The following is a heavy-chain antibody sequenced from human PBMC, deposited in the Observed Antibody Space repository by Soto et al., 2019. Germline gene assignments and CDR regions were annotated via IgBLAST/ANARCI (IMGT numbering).Heavy chain of an antibody. CDR1: GGSVSSGNYY. CDR2: IYYSGST. J-gene: IGHJ5*02. V-gene: IGHV4-61*01. Sequence: SETLSLTCTVSGGSVSSGNYYWSWIRQPPGKGLEWIGYIYYSGSTNYNPSLKSRVTISVDTSKNQFSLKLTSVTAADTAVYYCARRAYSSCWDNWFDLWGQGTLVTVSS. D-gene: IGHD6-13*01. CDR3: ARRAYSSCWDNWFDL.